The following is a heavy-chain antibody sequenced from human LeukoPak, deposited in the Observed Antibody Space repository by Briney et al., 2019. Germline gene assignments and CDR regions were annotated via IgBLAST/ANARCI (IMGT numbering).Heavy chain of an antibody. Sequence: PGGSLRLSCAASGFTFSSYEMNWVRQAPGKGLEWVSYISSSGTSMYYADSVKGRFTISRDNTKNSLYLQMNSLRADDTAVYYCARVLGIVGGWGQGTLVTVSP. J-gene: IGHJ4*02. D-gene: IGHD1-26*01. CDR3: ARVLGIVGG. CDR1: GFTFSSYE. V-gene: IGHV3-48*03. CDR2: ISSSGTSM.